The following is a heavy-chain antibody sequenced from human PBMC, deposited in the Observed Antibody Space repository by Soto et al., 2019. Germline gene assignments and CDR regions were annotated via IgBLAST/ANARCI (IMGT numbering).Heavy chain of an antibody. V-gene: IGHV1-18*01. CDR1: GYTFTIYG. CDR3: ARDPMGCSSTSCLNVGDDWFDP. D-gene: IGHD2-2*01. J-gene: IGHJ5*02. CDR2: ISAYNGNT. Sequence: ASVKVSCKASGYTFTIYGISCVRQSPLQGRDGMGCISAYNGNTNYAQKLQGRVTMTTDTSTSTAYMELRSLRSDDTAVYYCARDPMGCSSTSCLNVGDDWFDPWGQGTLVTVSS.